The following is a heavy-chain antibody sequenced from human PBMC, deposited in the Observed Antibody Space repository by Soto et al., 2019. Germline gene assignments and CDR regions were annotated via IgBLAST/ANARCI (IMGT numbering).Heavy chain of an antibody. CDR2: ISSSGSTI. CDR1: GFTFSSYE. D-gene: IGHD3-9*01. J-gene: IGHJ6*02. V-gene: IGHV3-48*03. CDR3: ARVAIFDYYYYGMDV. Sequence: PGGSLRLSCAASGFTFSSYEKNWVRQAPGKGLEWVSYISSSGSTIYYADSVKGRFTISRDNAKNSLYLQMNSLRAEDTAVYYCARVAIFDYYYYGMDVWGQGTTVTVSS.